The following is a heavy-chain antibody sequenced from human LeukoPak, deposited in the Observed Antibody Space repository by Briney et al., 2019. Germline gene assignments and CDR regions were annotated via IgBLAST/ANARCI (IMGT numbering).Heavy chain of an antibody. CDR1: GGSISSYY. D-gene: IGHD6-19*01. V-gene: IGHV4-59*01. Sequence: NSSETLSLTCTVSGGSISSYYWSWIRQPPGKGLEWIGYIYYSGSTNYNPSLKSRVTISVDTSKNQFSLKLSSVTAADTAVYYCARFIAVAGYYYFDYWGQGTLVTVSS. CDR3: ARFIAVAGYYYFDY. CDR2: IYYSGST. J-gene: IGHJ4*02.